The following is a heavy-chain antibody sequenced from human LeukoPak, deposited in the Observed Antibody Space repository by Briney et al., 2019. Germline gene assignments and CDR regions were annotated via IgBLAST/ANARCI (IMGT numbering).Heavy chain of an antibody. CDR1: GGSFSGYY. CDR3: ARVRSSSWTYYYYYMDV. CDR2: INHSGST. Sequence: SETLSLTCAVYGGSFSGYYWSSIRQPPGKGLEWIGEINHSGSTNYNPSLKGRVTISVDTSKNQFSLKLSSVTAADTAVYYCARVRSSSWTYYYYYMDVWGKGTTVTVSS. V-gene: IGHV4-34*01. J-gene: IGHJ6*03. D-gene: IGHD6-13*01.